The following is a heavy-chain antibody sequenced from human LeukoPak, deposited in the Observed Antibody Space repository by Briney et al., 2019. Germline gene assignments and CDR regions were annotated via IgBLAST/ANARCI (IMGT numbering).Heavy chain of an antibody. V-gene: IGHV1-69*13. J-gene: IGHJ4*02. CDR3: ARGGGEAFYYDSSGYRRLDY. Sequence: ASVKVSCKASGGTFSSYAISWVRQAPEQGLEWMGGIIPIFGTANYAQKFQGRVTITADESTSTAYMELSSLRSEDTAVYYCARGGGEAFYYDSSGYRRLDYWGQGTLVTVSS. D-gene: IGHD3-22*01. CDR2: IIPIFGTA. CDR1: GGTFSSYA.